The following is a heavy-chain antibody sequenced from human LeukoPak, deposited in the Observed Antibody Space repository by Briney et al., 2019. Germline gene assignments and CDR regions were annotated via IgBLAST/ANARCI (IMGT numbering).Heavy chain of an antibody. CDR1: GFTFSSYA. V-gene: IGHV3-23*01. D-gene: IGHD6-13*01. J-gene: IGHJ6*02. Sequence: PGGSLRLSCAASGFTFSSYAMSWVRQAPGKGLEWVSAISGSGGSTYYADSVKGRFTISRDNSKNTLYLQMNSLRAEDTAVYYCARVGIAAARVYYYYGMDVWGQGTTVTVSS. CDR2: ISGSGGST. CDR3: ARVGIAAARVYYYYGMDV.